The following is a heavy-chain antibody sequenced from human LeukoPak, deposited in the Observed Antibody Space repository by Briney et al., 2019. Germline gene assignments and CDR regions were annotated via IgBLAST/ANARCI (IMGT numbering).Heavy chain of an antibody. J-gene: IGHJ6*03. CDR1: GFTFSSYA. V-gene: IGHV3-23*01. D-gene: IGHD1-26*01. CDR2: ISGSGGST. CDR3: AKTGHKSGSYYGCYYYMDV. Sequence: GGSLRLSCAASGFTFSSYAMSWVRQAPGKGLEWVSAISGSGGSTYYADSVKGRFTISRDNPKNTLYLQMNSLRAEDTAVYYCAKTGHKSGSYYGCYYYMDVWGKGTTVTVSS.